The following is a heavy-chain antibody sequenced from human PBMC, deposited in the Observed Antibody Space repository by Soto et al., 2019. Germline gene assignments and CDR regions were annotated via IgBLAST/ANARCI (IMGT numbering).Heavy chain of an antibody. J-gene: IGHJ4*02. CDR3: ARHSSWSPKYYFDY. Sequence: SETLSLTCTVSGGSISSSSYYWGWIRQPPGKGLEWIGSIYYSGNTYYNPSLKSRVTISVDTSNNQFSVKLSSVTAADTAVFYCARHSSWSPKYYFDYWGQGTLVTVSS. D-gene: IGHD6-13*01. CDR2: IYYSGNT. V-gene: IGHV4-39*01. CDR1: GGSISSSSYY.